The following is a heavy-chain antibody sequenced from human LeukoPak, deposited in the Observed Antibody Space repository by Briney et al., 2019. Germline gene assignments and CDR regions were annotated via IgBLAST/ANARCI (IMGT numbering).Heavy chain of an antibody. CDR3: ARVKPVVTAAFDI. J-gene: IGHJ3*02. CDR1: GFTFSSYE. V-gene: IGHV3-48*03. CDR2: ISSSGSTI. Sequence: PGGSLRLSCAASGFTFSSYEMNWVRQAPGKGLEWVSYISSSGSTIYYADSVKGRFTISRDNAKNSLYLQMNSLRAEDTAVYYCARVKPVVTAAFDIWGQGTMVTVSS. D-gene: IGHD2-21*02.